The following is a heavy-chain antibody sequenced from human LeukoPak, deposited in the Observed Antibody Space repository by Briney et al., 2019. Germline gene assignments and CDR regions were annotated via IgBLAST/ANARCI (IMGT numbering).Heavy chain of an antibody. V-gene: IGHV3-48*04. CDR3: ASSGAFDI. Sequence: GGSLRLSCAASGFTFSSYSMNWVRQAPGKGLERVSYISSSNSTIYYSDPVNGRFTISRENAKNSLYLQMNSLIAEDKAVYYCASSGAFDIWGQGTMVTVSS. CDR2: ISSSNSTI. D-gene: IGHD1-26*01. CDR1: GFTFSSYS. J-gene: IGHJ3*02.